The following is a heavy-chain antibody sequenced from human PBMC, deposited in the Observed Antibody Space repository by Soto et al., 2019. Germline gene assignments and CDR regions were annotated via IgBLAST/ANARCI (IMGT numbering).Heavy chain of an antibody. CDR2: ISSSGSTI. CDR1: GFTFSSYE. V-gene: IGHV3-48*03. CDR3: ARDLSAYSSSWAGMDV. Sequence: GGSLRLSCAASGFTFSSYEVNWVRQAPGKGLEWVSYISSSGSTIYYADSVKGRFTISRDNAKNSLYLQMNSLRAEDTAVYYCARDLSAYSSSWAGMDVWGQGTTVTVSS. D-gene: IGHD6-13*01. J-gene: IGHJ6*02.